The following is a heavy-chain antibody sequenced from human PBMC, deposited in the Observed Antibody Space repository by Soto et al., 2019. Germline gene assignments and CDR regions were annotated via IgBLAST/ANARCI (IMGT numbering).Heavy chain of an antibody. J-gene: IGHJ6*02. V-gene: IGHV3-53*01. CDR1: GFTFCSNY. CDR3: ARDHPYYYYGMDV. CDR2: IYSGGST. Sequence: GGSLRLSCAASGFTFCSNYMSWVRQAPGKGLEWVSVIYSGGSTYYADSVKGRFTISRDNSKNTLYLQMNSLRAEDTAVYYCARDHPYYYYGMDVWGQGTTVTVSS.